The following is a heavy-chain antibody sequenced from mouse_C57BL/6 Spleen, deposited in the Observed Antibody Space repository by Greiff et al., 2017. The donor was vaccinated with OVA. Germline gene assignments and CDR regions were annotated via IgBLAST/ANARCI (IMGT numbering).Heavy chain of an antibody. CDR1: GFTFSSYG. V-gene: IGHV5-6*01. D-gene: IGHD2-2*01. Sequence: EVKLVESGGDLVKPGGSLKLSCAASGFTFSSYGMSWVRQTPDKRLEWVATISSGGSYNYYPDSVQGRFTISRDNAKNTLYLPMSSLKSEDTAMYYCAISTMVTTGGYYFDYWGQGTTLTVSS. CDR3: AISTMVTTGGYYFDY. J-gene: IGHJ2*01. CDR2: ISSGGSYN.